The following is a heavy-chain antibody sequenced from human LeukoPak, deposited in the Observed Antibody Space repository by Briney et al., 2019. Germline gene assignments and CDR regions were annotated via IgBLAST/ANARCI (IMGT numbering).Heavy chain of an antibody. CDR3: AKDEHADYYDSSGYIDY. CDR1: GFTFSSYS. CDR2: ISSSSSYI. J-gene: IGHJ4*02. Sequence: PGGSLRLSCAASGFTFSSYSMNWVRQAPGKGLEWVSSISSSSSYIYYADSVKGRFTISRDNSKNTLYLQMNSLRAEDTAVYYCAKDEHADYYDSSGYIDYWGQGTLVTVSS. V-gene: IGHV3-21*04. D-gene: IGHD3-22*01.